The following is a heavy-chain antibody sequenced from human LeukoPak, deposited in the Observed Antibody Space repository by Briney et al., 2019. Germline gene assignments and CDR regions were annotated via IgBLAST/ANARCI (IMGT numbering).Heavy chain of an antibody. CDR3: ARHGGTTGIDAFDI. J-gene: IGHJ3*02. CDR1: GGSISSYY. CDR2: IYTSGST. D-gene: IGHD1-1*01. Sequence: PSETLSLTCTVSGGSISSYYWSWIRQPAGKGLEWIGRIYTSGSTNYNPSLKGRVTMSVDTSKNQFSLRLSSVTAADTAVYYCARHGGTTGIDAFDIWGQGTMVTVSS. V-gene: IGHV4-4*07.